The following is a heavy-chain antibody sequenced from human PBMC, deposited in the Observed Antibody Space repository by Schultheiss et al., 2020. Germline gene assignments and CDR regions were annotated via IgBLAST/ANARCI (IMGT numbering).Heavy chain of an antibody. CDR2: ISGSGGST. CDR3: VNRARIAVDGTLEIYDY. CDR1: GFTFSSYA. V-gene: IGHV3-23*01. D-gene: IGHD6-19*01. J-gene: IGHJ4*02. Sequence: GGSLRLSCAASGFTFSSYAMSWVRQAPGKGLEWVSAISGSGGSTYYADSVKGRFTISRDNSKNTLYLQMSSLRAEDTAVYYCVNRARIAVDGTLEIYDYWGQGTLVTVSS.